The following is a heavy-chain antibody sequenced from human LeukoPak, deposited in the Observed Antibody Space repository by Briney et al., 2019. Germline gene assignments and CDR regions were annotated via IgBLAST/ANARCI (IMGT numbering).Heavy chain of an antibody. D-gene: IGHD2-2*01. Sequence: ASETLSLTCTVSGGSISSYYWSWIRQPPGKGLEWIGFIYYSGSTNYNPSLKSRVTISVDTSKNQFSLKLSSVTAADTAVYYCARDACSSTSCPYYFDYRGQGTLVTVSS. J-gene: IGHJ4*02. CDR3: ARDACSSTSCPYYFDY. CDR2: IYYSGST. V-gene: IGHV4-59*01. CDR1: GGSISSYY.